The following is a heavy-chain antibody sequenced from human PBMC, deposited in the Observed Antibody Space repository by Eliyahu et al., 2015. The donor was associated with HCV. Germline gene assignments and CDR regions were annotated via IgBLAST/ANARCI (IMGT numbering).Heavy chain of an antibody. CDR1: GXTFXSYG. CDR3: ARGGWYFDY. J-gene: IGHJ4*02. D-gene: IGHD6-19*01. CDR2: IWYDGSNK. Sequence: QVQLVESGGGVVXPGRSLRLXCAASGXTFXSYGXHWVXQAPGKGXEWVAVIWYDGSNKYYADSVKGRFTISRDNSKNTLYLQMNSLRAEDTAVYYCARGGWYFDYWGQGTLVTVSS. V-gene: IGHV3-33*01.